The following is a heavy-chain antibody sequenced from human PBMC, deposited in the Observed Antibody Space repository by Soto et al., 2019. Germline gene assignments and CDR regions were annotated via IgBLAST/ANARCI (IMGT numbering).Heavy chain of an antibody. D-gene: IGHD4-17*01. V-gene: IGHV4-30-4*01. J-gene: IGHJ6*02. Sequence: PSETLSLTCTVSGGSISSGDYYWSWIRQPPGKGLEWIGYIYYSGSTYYNPSLKSRVTISVDTSKNQFSLKLSSVTAADTAVYYCARTTYYSHYYYGMDVWGQGTTVTVSS. CDR2: IYYSGST. CDR1: GGSISSGDYY. CDR3: ARTTYYSHYYYGMDV.